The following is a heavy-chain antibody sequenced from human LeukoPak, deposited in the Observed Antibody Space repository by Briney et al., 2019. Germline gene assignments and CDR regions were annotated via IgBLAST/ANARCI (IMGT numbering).Heavy chain of an antibody. CDR3: AKSGRGDYGDYLDY. CDR1: GFTFHDYA. J-gene: IGHJ4*02. Sequence: GRSLRLSCAASGFTFHDYATDWVRQAPGKGLEWVSGISWNSGSIGYADSVKGRFTISRDNAKNSLYLQMNSLRAEDTALYYCAKSGRGDYGDYLDYWGQGTLVTVSS. D-gene: IGHD4-17*01. CDR2: ISWNSGSI. V-gene: IGHV3-9*01.